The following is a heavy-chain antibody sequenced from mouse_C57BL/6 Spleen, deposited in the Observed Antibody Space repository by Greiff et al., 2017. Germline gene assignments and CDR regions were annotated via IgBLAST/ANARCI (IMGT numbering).Heavy chain of an antibody. D-gene: IGHD1-1*01. CDR1: GYTFTSYW. CDR3: ASYYYGSSYFDY. CDR2: IDPSDSYT. Sequence: QVQLQQPGAELVKPGASVKLSCKASGYTFTSYWMQWVKQRPGQGLEWIGEIDPSDSYTNYNQKFKGKATLTVDTSSSTAYRQLSSLTSEDSAVYYCASYYYGSSYFDYWGQGTTLTVSS. J-gene: IGHJ2*01. V-gene: IGHV1-50*01.